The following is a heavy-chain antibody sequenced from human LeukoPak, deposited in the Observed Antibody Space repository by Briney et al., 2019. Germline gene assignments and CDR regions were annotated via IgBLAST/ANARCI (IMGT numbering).Heavy chain of an antibody. CDR3: AKDGQVLY. Sequence: SGGSLRLSCAASGFTFTRYALNWVRQAPGKGLEWVSGISGSGGSTYYADSVKGRFTISRDNSKNTLYLQMNSLRAEDTAVYYCAKDGQVLYWGQGTLVTVSS. J-gene: IGHJ4*02. V-gene: IGHV3-23*01. CDR2: ISGSGGST. D-gene: IGHD3/OR15-3a*01. CDR1: GFTFTRYA.